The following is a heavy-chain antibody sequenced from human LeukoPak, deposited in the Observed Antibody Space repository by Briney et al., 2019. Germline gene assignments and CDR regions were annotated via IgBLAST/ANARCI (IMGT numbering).Heavy chain of an antibody. CDR2: IIPIFGTA. D-gene: IGHD2-15*01. CDR1: GGTFSSYA. CDR3: ARAGYCSGGSCYPTGASDRWFGP. Sequence: GASVKVSCKASGGTFSSYAISWVRQAPGQGLEWMGGIIPIFGTANYAQKFQGRVTITADESTSTAYMELSSLRSEDTAVYYCARAGYCSGGSCYPTGASDRWFGPWGQGTLVTVSS. V-gene: IGHV1-69*13. J-gene: IGHJ5*02.